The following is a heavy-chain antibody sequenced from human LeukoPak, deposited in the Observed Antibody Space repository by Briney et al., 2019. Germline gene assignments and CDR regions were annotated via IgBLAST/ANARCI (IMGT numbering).Heavy chain of an antibody. CDR3: ASGGMRGATRLLFVY. D-gene: IGHD6-6*01. CDR2: IYYSGST. J-gene: IGHJ4*02. Sequence: SETLSLTCTVSGDSISSTSYYWGWIRQSPGKGLEWIGNIYYSGSTAYIPSLKSRATISVDTSKNQFSLKLNSVTAADTAVYYCASGGMRGATRLLFVYWGQGTLVTVSS. CDR1: GDSISSTSYY. V-gene: IGHV4-39*07.